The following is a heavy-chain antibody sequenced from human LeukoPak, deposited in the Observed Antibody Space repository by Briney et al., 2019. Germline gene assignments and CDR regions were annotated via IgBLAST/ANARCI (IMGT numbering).Heavy chain of an antibody. CDR3: ARDGSRAGRAYFDY. CDR2: IDYSGST. V-gene: IGHV4-31*03. D-gene: IGHD2-15*01. Sequence: PSETLSLTCTVSGGSISSGDYYWSWIRQHPGKGLEWIGYIDYSGSTYYNPSLKSRVTISVDTSKNQFSLKLSSVTAADTAVYYCARDGSRAGRAYFDYWGQGTLVTVSS. CDR1: GGSISSGDYY. J-gene: IGHJ4*02.